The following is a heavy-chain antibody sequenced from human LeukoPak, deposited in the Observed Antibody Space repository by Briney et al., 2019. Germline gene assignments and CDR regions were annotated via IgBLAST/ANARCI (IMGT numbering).Heavy chain of an antibody. Sequence: GGSLRLSCAGSGFSVSSNYMNWVRQAPGKGLEWVSVINSGGSTYYADSVKGRFTISRDSSKNTLYLQMNSLRAEDTAVYYCARGSTVIRAFDIWGQGTMVTVSS. V-gene: IGHV3-53*01. CDR1: GFSVSSNY. CDR2: INSGGST. D-gene: IGHD4-17*01. CDR3: ARGSTVIRAFDI. J-gene: IGHJ3*02.